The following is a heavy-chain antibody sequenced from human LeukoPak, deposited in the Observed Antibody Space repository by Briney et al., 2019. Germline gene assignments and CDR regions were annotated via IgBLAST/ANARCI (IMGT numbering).Heavy chain of an antibody. Sequence: GASVKVSCKASGYTFKNYAINWVRQAPGQGLEWMGIINPSGGSTSYAQKFQGRVTMTRDMSTSTVYMELSSLRSEDTAVYYCASGLNPGWFDPWGQGTLVTVSS. CDR1: GYTFKNYA. CDR3: ASGLNPGWFDP. D-gene: IGHD3-10*01. J-gene: IGHJ5*02. V-gene: IGHV1-46*02. CDR2: INPSGGST.